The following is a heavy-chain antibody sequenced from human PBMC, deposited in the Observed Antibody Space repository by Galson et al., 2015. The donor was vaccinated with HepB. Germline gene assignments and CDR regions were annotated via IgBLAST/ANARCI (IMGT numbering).Heavy chain of an antibody. Sequence: SLRLSCAASGFTFSSYAMSWVRQAPGKGLEWVSAISGSGGSTYYADSVKGRFTISRDNSKNTLYLQMNSLRAEDTAVYYCAKATAPQPKYCSSTSCYDYYGMDVWGQGTTVTVSS. V-gene: IGHV3-23*01. CDR2: ISGSGGST. CDR3: AKATAPQPKYCSSTSCYDYYGMDV. D-gene: IGHD2-2*01. CDR1: GFTFSSYA. J-gene: IGHJ6*02.